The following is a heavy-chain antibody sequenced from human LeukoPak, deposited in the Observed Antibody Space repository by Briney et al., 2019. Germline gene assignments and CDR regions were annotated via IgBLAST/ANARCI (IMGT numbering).Heavy chain of an antibody. CDR2: ISSSGSTI. D-gene: IGHD5-18*01. V-gene: IGHV3-48*03. Sequence: PGGSLRLSCAASGFTFSSYEMNWVRQAPGKGLEWVSYISSSGSTIYYADSVKGRFTISRDNAKNSLYLQMNSLRAEDTAVYYCGRDRGDTAYFDYWGQGTLVTVSS. CDR1: GFTFSSYE. CDR3: GRDRGDTAYFDY. J-gene: IGHJ4*02.